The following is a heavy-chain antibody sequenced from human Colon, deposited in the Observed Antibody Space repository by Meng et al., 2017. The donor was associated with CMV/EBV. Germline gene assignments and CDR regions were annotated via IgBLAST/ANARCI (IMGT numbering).Heavy chain of an antibody. V-gene: IGHV3-11*01. CDR2: ISENARTT. CDR1: GFPFSDYY. Sequence: GESLQISCAASGFPFSDYYMSWIRQAPGKGLEWVAYISENARTTYYAESVKGRFTISRDNAKNSLYLQMNSLRAEDTALYYCARALSGDGMDVWGQGTTVTVSS. CDR3: ARALSGDGMDV. J-gene: IGHJ6*02. D-gene: IGHD3-10*01.